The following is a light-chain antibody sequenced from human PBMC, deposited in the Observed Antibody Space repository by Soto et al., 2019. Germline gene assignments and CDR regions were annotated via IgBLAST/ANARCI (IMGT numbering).Light chain of an antibody. CDR2: EVR. CDR3: YSYRSTTPLV. J-gene: IGLJ1*01. V-gene: IGLV2-14*01. CDR1: STDVGGYNY. Sequence: QSVLTQPASVSGSLGQSITISCTGTSTDVGGYNYVSWYQQYPGKAPKLLIYEVRNRPSGISNRFSGSKPGNTASLTISGLQPEDEANYFCYSYRSTTPLVFGNGPKATVL.